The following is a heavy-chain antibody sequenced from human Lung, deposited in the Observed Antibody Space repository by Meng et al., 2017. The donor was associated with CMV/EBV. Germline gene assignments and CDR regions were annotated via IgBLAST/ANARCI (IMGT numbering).Heavy chain of an antibody. D-gene: IGHD6-6*01. CDR2: ISFDGSNK. V-gene: IGHV3-30*04. CDR1: GFPFSSYA. J-gene: IGHJ3*02. CDR3: ARDALYSTSAAFDI. Sequence: GGSXRLXXAASGFPFSSYAMHWVRQAPGKGLEWVAVISFDGSNKYYADSVKGRFTISRDISKNTLYLQMNSLRAEDTAVYYCARDALYSTSAAFDIWGQGTXVTVSS.